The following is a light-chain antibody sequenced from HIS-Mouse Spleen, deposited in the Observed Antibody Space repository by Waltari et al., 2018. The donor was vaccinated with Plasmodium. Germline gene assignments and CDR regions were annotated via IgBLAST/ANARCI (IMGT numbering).Light chain of an antibody. CDR1: TSDVGGYNY. Sequence: QSALTQPASVSGSPGQSITISCTGTTSDVGGYNYVPLYQQHPGKAPKLMIYDVSNRPSGVSNRFSGSKSGLLAEDEADYYCSSYTSSSTLVVFGGGTKLTVL. J-gene: IGLJ2*01. V-gene: IGLV2-14*03. CDR3: SSYTSSSTLVV. CDR2: DVS.